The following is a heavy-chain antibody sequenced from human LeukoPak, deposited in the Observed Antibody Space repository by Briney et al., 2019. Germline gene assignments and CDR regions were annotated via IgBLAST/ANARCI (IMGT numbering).Heavy chain of an antibody. CDR1: GGSFSGYY. V-gene: IGHV4-34*01. Sequence: SETLSLTCAVYGGSFSGYYWSWIRQPPGKGLEWIGEINHSGSTNYNPSLKNRVTISVDTSKNQFSLKLSSVTAADMAVYYCARGDTSGYDYPLDYWGQGTLVTVSS. CDR2: INHSGST. D-gene: IGHD5-12*01. J-gene: IGHJ4*02. CDR3: ARGDTSGYDYPLDY.